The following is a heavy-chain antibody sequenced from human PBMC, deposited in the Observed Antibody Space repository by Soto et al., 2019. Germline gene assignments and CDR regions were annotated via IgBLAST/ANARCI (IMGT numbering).Heavy chain of an antibody. CDR1: GGSISSYY. V-gene: IGHV4-59*01. D-gene: IGHD3-10*01. J-gene: IGHJ5*02. Sequence: SSETLSLTCTVSGGSISSYYWNWIRQSPGKGLEWIGYIYYSGSTNYNPSLKSRVTISVDTSKNQFSLKLSSVTAADTAVYYCARAGTTMVRGVISGWFDHWGQGTLVTVSS. CDR3: ARAGTTMVRGVISGWFDH. CDR2: IYYSGST.